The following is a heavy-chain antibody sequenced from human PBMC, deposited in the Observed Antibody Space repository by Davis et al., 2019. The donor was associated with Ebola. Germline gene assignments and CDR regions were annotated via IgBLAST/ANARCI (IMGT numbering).Heavy chain of an antibody. CDR3: ARGYSPKCRGGDCVNDF. Sequence: AASVKVSCKASGGTFSSYAISWVRQAPGQGLEWMGWISAYNGNTNYAQKLQGRVTMTTDTSTSTAYMELSSLTIDDTAVYYCARGYSPKCRGGDCVNDFWGQGTLVTVST. CDR1: GGTFSSYA. J-gene: IGHJ4*02. V-gene: IGHV1-18*01. CDR2: ISAYNGNT. D-gene: IGHD2-21*02.